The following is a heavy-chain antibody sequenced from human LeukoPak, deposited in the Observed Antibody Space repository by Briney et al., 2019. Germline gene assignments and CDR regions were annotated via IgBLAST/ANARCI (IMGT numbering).Heavy chain of an antibody. CDR2: IYYSGST. V-gene: IGHV4-39*07. D-gene: IGHD6-6*01. CDR1: GGSISSNSYY. CDR3: ARRHYSSSAAFDY. J-gene: IGHJ4*02. Sequence: PSETLSLTCTVSGGSISSNSYYWGWIRQPPGKGLEWIGSIYYSGSTYYNPSLKSRVTMSVDTSKNQFSLKLSSVTAADTAVYYCARRHYSSSAAFDYWGQGTLVSISS.